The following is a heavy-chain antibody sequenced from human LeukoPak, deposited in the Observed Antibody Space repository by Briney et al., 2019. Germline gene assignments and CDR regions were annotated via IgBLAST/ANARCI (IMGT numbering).Heavy chain of an antibody. CDR1: GYTFSDYY. J-gene: IGHJ3*01. CDR2: INPNSGLT. CDR3: ARDVDMALPETEEI. Sequence: ASVKVSCKASGYTFSDYYLHWVRQAPGQGLEWTGWINPNSGLTNYARQFHGRLTLTRDTSIGTAYLDLTSLSSDDTAMYFCARDVDMALPETEEIWGPGTMVTVS. D-gene: IGHD5-24*01. V-gene: IGHV1-2*02.